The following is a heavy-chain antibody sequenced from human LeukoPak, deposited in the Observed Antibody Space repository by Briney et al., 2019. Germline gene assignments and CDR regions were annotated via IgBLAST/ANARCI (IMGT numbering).Heavy chain of an antibody. CDR2: INHSGTT. CDR1: GGSFSGYY. V-gene: IGHV4-34*01. D-gene: IGHD3-22*01. Sequence: PSETLSLTCAVYGGSFSGYYWSWIRQPPGKGLTWIGEINHSGTTNYNPSPKSRVTISQDTSKSQFSLMLSSVTAADTAVYYCARGKYDSGGYYLDYWGQGNLVTVSS. J-gene: IGHJ4*02. CDR3: ARGKYDSGGYYLDY.